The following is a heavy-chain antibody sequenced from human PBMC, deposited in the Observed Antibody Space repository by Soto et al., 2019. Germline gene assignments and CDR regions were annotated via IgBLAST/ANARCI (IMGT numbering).Heavy chain of an antibody. D-gene: IGHD4-17*01. V-gene: IGHV4-31*03. Sequence: SETLSLTCTVSGDSISSSGHYWTWIRQRPGQGLEWIGYIYYSGSTFYNPSLKSRITISADMSKNQFSLRLRSVTAADTAVYYCAREHGDNMDFDYWGQGTLVTAPQ. J-gene: IGHJ4*02. CDR2: IYYSGST. CDR3: AREHGDNMDFDY. CDR1: GDSISSSGHY.